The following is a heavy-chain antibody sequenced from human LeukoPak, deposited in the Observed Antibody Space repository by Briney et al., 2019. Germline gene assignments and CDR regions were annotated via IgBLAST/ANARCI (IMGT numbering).Heavy chain of an antibody. CDR1: GGTFCGYY. D-gene: IGHD2-2*01. V-gene: IGHV4-34*01. CDR2: INHSGTT. CDR3: ARAGNHCSSTSCSQVLGY. Sequence: SETLSLTSAGYGGTFCGYYWTWLRQPPGKGLEWIGDINHSGTTNYHPSLKRRAIISVATSKNQFSLMMSSVTDEDTAVYYCARAGNHCSSTSCSQVLGYWGQGTLVTVSS. J-gene: IGHJ4*02.